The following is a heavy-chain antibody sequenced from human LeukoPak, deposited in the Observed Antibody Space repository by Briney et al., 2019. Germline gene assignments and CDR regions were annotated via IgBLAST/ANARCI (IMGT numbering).Heavy chain of an antibody. J-gene: IGHJ3*02. V-gene: IGHV4-30-2*01. D-gene: IGHD4-17*01. CDR1: GGSISSGGYS. CDR3: AGYGDYEGHSDDAFDI. CDR2: IYHSGST. Sequence: SETLSLTCAVSGGSISSGGYSWSWIRQPPGKGLEWIGYIYHSGSTYYNPSLKSRVTISVDRSKNQFSLKLSSVTAADTAVYYCAGYGDYEGHSDDAFDIWGQGTMVTVSS.